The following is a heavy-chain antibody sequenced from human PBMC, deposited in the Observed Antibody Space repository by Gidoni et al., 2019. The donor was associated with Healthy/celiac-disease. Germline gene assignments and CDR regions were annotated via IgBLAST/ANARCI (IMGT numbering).Heavy chain of an antibody. J-gene: IGHJ4*02. CDR2: IKSNTDGGTT. CDR3: TTDPSWGIVVVE. D-gene: IGHD3-22*01. Sequence: EVQLGEPGGGLVKPGGCLRVSCAASGFTFSNAWRSWVRQAPGKGLEWVGRIKSNTDGGTTAYAAPVKGIFTISRDDSKHTLYLQMTSLTPEDTAVYYCTTDPSWGIVVVEWGQGTLVTVSS. V-gene: IGHV3-15*01. CDR1: GFTFSNAW.